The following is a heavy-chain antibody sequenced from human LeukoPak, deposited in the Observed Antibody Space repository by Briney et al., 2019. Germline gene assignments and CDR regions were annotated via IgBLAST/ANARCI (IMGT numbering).Heavy chain of an antibody. CDR2: IYDSGST. CDR1: GGSIRSSYYY. D-gene: IGHD6-13*01. CDR3: ARRKPQQQLDY. V-gene: IGHV4-39*07. Sequence: SETLSLTCTVSGGSIRSSYYYWGWIRQPPGKGLEWIGSIYDSGSTYYNPSLKSRVTISVDTSKNQFSLKLNSVTAADTAVYYCARRKPQQQLDYWGQGTLVTVSS. J-gene: IGHJ4*02.